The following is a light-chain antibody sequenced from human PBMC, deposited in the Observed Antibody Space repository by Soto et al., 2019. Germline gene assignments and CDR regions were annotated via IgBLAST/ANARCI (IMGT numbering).Light chain of an antibody. CDR1: SSNIGNNY. V-gene: IGLV1-51*01. J-gene: IGLJ1*01. CDR2: DNN. CDR3: GTWDSSLSADV. Sequence: QSVLTQPPSVSAAPGQKVTISCSGSSSNIGNNYVSWYQQLPGTAPKLLIYDNNKRPSGIPDRFSGSKSGTSATLGITGLQTGDEADYYCGTWDSSLSADVDGTGTKVTV.